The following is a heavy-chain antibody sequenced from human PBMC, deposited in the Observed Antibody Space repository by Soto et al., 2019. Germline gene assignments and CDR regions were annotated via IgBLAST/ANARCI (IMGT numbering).Heavy chain of an antibody. CDR3: ARGVGSGSYYNQYHWFDP. V-gene: IGHV1-18*01. CDR1: GYTFTNYG. Sequence: QVQLVQSGAEVKKPGASVKVSCKASGYTFTNYGISWVRQAPGQGLEWMGWISAYNGNTKYAQKLQGRVTMTTDTSTSTAYMELRSLRPDDTAVYYCARGVGSGSYYNQYHWFDPLGQGTLVTVSS. CDR2: ISAYNGNT. J-gene: IGHJ5*02. D-gene: IGHD3-10*01.